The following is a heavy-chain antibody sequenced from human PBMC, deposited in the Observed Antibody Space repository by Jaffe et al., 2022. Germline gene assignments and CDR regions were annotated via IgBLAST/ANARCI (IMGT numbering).Heavy chain of an antibody. V-gene: IGHV3-30*02. CDR2: IRYDGSNK. D-gene: IGHD1-20*01. CDR1: GFTFSSYG. CDR3: AKDRPRITGTSNRVYFDY. J-gene: IGHJ4*02. Sequence: QVQLVESGGGVVQPGGSLRLSCAASGFTFSSYGMHWVRQAPGKGLEWVAFIRYDGSNKYYADSVKGRFTISRDNSKNTLYLQMNSLRAEDTAVYYCAKDRPRITGTSNRVYFDYWGQGTLVTVSS.